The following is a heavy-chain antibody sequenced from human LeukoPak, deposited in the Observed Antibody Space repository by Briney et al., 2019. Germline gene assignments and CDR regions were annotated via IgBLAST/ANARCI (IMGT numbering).Heavy chain of an antibody. CDR3: ARGGHPLSSSWYYFDY. CDR2: IYYSGST. D-gene: IGHD6-13*01. CDR1: GGSFSSSC. J-gene: IGHJ4*02. Sequence: SETLSPPCTVFGGSFSSSCWGWIRQPPGKGLEWIGYIYYSGSTNYNPSLKSRVTISVDTSKNQFSLKLSSVTAADTAVYYCARGGHPLSSSWYYFDYCGQGTLVTVSS. V-gene: IGHV4-59*01.